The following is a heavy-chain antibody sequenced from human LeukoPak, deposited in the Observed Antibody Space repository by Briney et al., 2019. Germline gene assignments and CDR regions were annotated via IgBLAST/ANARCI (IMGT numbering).Heavy chain of an antibody. D-gene: IGHD6-19*01. CDR1: GGSITSISYY. V-gene: IGHV4-39*01. CDR2: IYYSGST. Sequence: PSETLSLTCTVSGGSITSISYYWGGIRQPPGKGLEWIGSIYYSGSTYYNPSLKTRVTVSVDTSKNQFSLKLSSVTAADTAVYYCARQDSSGWYFNDYWGQGTLVTVSS. CDR3: ARQDSSGWYFNDY. J-gene: IGHJ4*02.